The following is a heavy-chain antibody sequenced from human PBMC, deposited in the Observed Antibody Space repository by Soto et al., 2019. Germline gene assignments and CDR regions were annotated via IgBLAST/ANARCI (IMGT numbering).Heavy chain of an antibody. V-gene: IGHV3-30*18. CDR1: GFTFSSYG. J-gene: IGHJ5*02. Sequence: ESGGGVVQPGRSLRLSCAASGFTFSSYGMHWVRQAPGKGLEWVAVISYDGSNKYDADSVKGRFTISRDNSKNTLYLQMNSLRAEDTAVYYCAKEPSSGWYWAINWFDPWGQGTLVTVSS. CDR3: AKEPSSGWYWAINWFDP. D-gene: IGHD6-19*01. CDR2: ISYDGSNK.